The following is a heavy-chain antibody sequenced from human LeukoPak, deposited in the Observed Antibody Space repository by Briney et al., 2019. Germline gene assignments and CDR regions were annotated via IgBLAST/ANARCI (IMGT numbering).Heavy chain of an antibody. CDR1: GFTFGKFD. D-gene: IGHD6-13*01. V-gene: IGHV3-48*03. Sequence: GGSLRLSCVGSGFTFGKFDMKWVRQAPGKGLEWVSYIDSSGSTRYKADSVRGRFTISRDNAKNSLYLQLSSLRPEDTGVYYCARDTVSILDIATAGAGYMDVWGKGATVIVSS. CDR2: IDSSGSTR. J-gene: IGHJ6*03. CDR3: ARDTVSILDIATAGAGYMDV.